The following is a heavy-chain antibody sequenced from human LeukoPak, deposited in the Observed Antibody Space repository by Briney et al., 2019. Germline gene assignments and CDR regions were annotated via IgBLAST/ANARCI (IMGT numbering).Heavy chain of an antibody. Sequence: GGSLRLSCAASGLTFSIYAMSWVRQAPGKGLEWVSSISGSGHRTYYADSVQGRFTISRDNSKSTLCLQMNSLRAEDTAVYYCAKQLGYCSDGSCYFPYWGQGTLVTVSS. CDR1: GLTFSIYA. V-gene: IGHV3-23*01. J-gene: IGHJ4*02. D-gene: IGHD2-15*01. CDR2: ISGSGHRT. CDR3: AKQLGYCSDGSCYFPY.